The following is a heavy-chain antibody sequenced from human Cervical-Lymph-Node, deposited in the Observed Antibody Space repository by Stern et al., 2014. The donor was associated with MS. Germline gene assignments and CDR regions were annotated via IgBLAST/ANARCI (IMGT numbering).Heavy chain of an antibody. V-gene: IGHV3-7*01. J-gene: IGHJ4*02. CDR2: MNEDGNDR. CDR3: ATSGLRTNIIFDY. Sequence: DQLVESGGGLVQPGGSLRLSCAASGFMFSSYWMTWVRQTPGKGLEWVANMNEDGNDRRYVDSVKGRFTISRDNAKNSLFLQMSSLRVEDTAVYYCATSGLRTNIIFDYWGQGALVTVST. D-gene: IGHD2/OR15-2a*01. CDR1: GFMFSSYW.